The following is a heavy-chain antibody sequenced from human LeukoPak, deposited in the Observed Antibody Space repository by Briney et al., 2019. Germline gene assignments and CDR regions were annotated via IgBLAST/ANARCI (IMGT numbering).Heavy chain of an antibody. V-gene: IGHV1-69*13. Sequence: GASVKVSCKASGGTFSSYAISWVRQAPGQGLEWMGGIIPIFGTANYAQKFQGRVTITADESTSTAYMELSSLRSEDTAVYYCAASSPYGNDAFDIWGQGTMVTVSS. CDR2: IIPIFGTA. J-gene: IGHJ3*02. CDR3: AASSPYGNDAFDI. D-gene: IGHD1-14*01. CDR1: GGTFSSYA.